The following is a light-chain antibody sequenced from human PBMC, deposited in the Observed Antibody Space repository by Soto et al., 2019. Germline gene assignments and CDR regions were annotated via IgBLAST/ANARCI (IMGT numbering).Light chain of an antibody. CDR3: QQYNTASMS. CDR2: DVS. CDR1: QSISSW. V-gene: IGKV1-5*01. Sequence: DIQMTQSPSTLSASVGDRVTITCRASQSISSWLAWYQQKPGKAPKLLIYDVSSLQSGVPSRFRGSGSGTEFTLTISRLQPDDFETYFCQQYNTASMSFGQGTRLEIK. J-gene: IGKJ5*01.